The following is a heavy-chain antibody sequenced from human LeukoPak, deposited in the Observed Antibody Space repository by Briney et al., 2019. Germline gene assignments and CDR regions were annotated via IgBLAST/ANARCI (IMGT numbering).Heavy chain of an antibody. CDR2: INPSGGST. J-gene: IGHJ4*02. D-gene: IGHD2-8*01. CDR3: ARDYCTNGVCYPWTD. Sequence: AASVKVSCKASGYTFTSYYMHWVRQAPGRGLEWMGIINPSGGSTSYAQKFQGRVTMTRDTSTSTVYMELSSLRSEDTAVYYCARDYCTNGVCYPWTDWGQGTLVTVSS. V-gene: IGHV1-46*01. CDR1: GYTFTSYY.